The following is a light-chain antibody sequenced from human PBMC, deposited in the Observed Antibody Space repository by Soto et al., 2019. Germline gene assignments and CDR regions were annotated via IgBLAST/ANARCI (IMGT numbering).Light chain of an antibody. V-gene: IGLV3-1*01. Sequence: SYELTQPPSVSVSPGQTASITCSGDKLGDKYAYWYQQKPGQSPVVVIYQDKKRPSGIPERFSGSNSGNTATLTISGTQAMDEADYYCQAWDSSTACVLFGGGTKLTVL. J-gene: IGLJ2*01. CDR3: QAWDSSTACVL. CDR2: QDK. CDR1: KLGDKY.